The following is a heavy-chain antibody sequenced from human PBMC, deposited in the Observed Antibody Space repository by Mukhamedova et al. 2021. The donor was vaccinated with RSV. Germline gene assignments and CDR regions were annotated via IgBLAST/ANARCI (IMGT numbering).Heavy chain of an antibody. CDR3: ARDGGSGAALDA. V-gene: IGHV3-33*01. D-gene: IGHD7-27*01. J-gene: IGHJ5*02. CDR2: VWTDGRTK. Sequence: VRQAPGKGLEWVAVVWTDGRTKIYADSVKGRFTISRDNSKSTLYLQMNNVRVEDTAVDYCARDGGSGAALDAWGQGALVTVS.